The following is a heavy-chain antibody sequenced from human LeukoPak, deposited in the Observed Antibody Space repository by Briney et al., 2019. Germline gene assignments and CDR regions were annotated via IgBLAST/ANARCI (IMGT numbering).Heavy chain of an antibody. J-gene: IGHJ6*02. CDR1: GGSIRTDGSS. D-gene: IGHD1-26*01. V-gene: IGHV4-39*02. Sequence: PSETLSLTCTVSGGSIRTDGSSWAWIRQPPGKRLEWIGSIYIDGITHYNSSLQSRVTLSIDTSKNHFSLRLTSVTAADTAVFYCARLFTRAWEYRYGMDVWGQGTAVTVSS. CDR3: ARLFTRAWEYRYGMDV. CDR2: IYIDGIT.